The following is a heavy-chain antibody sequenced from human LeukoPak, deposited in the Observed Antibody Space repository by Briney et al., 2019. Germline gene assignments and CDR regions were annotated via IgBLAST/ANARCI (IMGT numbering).Heavy chain of an antibody. CDR3: ARNGPAAYYYYMDV. D-gene: IGHD2-2*01. J-gene: IGHJ6*03. V-gene: IGHV1-8*01. CDR1: GYTFTSYE. Sequence: ASVKVSCKACGYTFTSYEINWVRQATGQGLEWMGWMNPNSGNTGYAQKFQGRVTMTRNTSISTAYMELSSLRSEDTAVYYCARNGPAAYYYYMDVWGKGTTVTVSS. CDR2: MNPNSGNT.